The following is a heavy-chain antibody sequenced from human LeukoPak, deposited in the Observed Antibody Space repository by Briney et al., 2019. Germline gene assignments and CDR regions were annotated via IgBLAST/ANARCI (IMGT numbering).Heavy chain of an antibody. CDR2: ISSSSSYI. D-gene: IGHD6-19*01. CDR3: ARGQGHSSGWYRFDY. J-gene: IGHJ4*02. V-gene: IGHV3-21*01. CDR1: GFTFSSYS. Sequence: PGGSLRLSCAASGFTFSSYSMNWVRQAPGKGLEWVSYISSSSSYIYYADSVKGRFTISRDNAKNSLYLQMNSLRAEDTAVYYCARGQGHSSGWYRFDYWGQGTLVTVSS.